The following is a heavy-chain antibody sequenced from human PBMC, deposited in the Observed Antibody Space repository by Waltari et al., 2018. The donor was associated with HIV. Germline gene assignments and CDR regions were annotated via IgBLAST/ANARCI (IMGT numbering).Heavy chain of an antibody. Sequence: QVKLVESGGGVVQPGRSLRLSCAASDLRLSSFGRPWVRQAPGKGLEWVAVISYDGSNKYYADSVKGRFTISRDNSKNTLYLQMNSLRAEDTAVYYCAKDYFVVVTAAGPFDPWGQGTLVTVSS. CDR3: AKDYFVVVTAAGPFDP. CDR2: ISYDGSNK. V-gene: IGHV3-30*18. D-gene: IGHD2-21*02. J-gene: IGHJ5*02. CDR1: DLRLSSFG.